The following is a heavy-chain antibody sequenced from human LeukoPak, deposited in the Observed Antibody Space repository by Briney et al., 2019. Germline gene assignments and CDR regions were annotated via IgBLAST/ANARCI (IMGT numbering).Heavy chain of an antibody. CDR1: GFTFSSYG. D-gene: IGHD3-22*01. J-gene: IGHJ4*02. V-gene: IGHV3-33*01. Sequence: GGSLRLSCAASGFTFSSYGMHWVRQAPGKGLEWVAVIWYDGSNKYYADSVKGRITISRDDSKNTLYLQMNSLRAEDTAVYYCARDLRYDSTIDYWGQGTLVTVSS. CDR2: IWYDGSNK. CDR3: ARDLRYDSTIDY.